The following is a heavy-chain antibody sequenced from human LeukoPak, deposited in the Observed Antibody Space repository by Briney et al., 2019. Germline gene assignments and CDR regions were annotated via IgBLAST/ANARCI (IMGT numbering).Heavy chain of an antibody. V-gene: IGHV3-7*01. CDR2: IKQDGSEK. CDR3: ARDHRYSSGWYGYYYYYYMDV. D-gene: IGHD6-19*01. CDR1: GGSFSGYY. Sequence: ETLSLTCAVYGGSFSGYYWSWIRQPPGKGLEWVANIKQDGSEKYYVDSVKGRFTISRDNAKNSLYLQMNSLRAEDTAVYYCARDHRYSSGWYGYYYYYYMDVWGKGTTVTISS. J-gene: IGHJ6*03.